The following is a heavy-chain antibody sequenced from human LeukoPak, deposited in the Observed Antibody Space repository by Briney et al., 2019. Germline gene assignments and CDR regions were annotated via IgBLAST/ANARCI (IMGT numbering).Heavy chain of an antibody. Sequence: GSLRLSCAASGFTVSSNYMSWVRQAPGKGLEWVSVIYSGGSTYYADSVKGRFTISRDNSKNTLYLQMNSLRAEDTAVYYCARVRLKPPYSGSYGAFDIWGQGTMVTVSS. D-gene: IGHD1-26*01. J-gene: IGHJ3*02. CDR2: IYSGGST. CDR1: GFTVSSNY. V-gene: IGHV3-66*01. CDR3: ARVRLKPPYSGSYGAFDI.